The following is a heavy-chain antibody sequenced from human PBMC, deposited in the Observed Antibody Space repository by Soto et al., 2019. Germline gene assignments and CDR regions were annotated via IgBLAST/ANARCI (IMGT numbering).Heavy chain of an antibody. CDR2: IIPIFGTA. D-gene: IGHD4-17*01. V-gene: IGHV1-69*13. J-gene: IGHJ4*02. CDR1: GGTFSSYA. CDR3: ASSDYGDYERHEDQ. Sequence: SVKVSCKASGGTFSSYAISWVRQAPGQGLEWMGGIIPIFGTANYAQKFQGRVTITADESTSTAYMELSSLRSEDTAVYYCASSDYGDYERHEDQWGQGTLVTVSS.